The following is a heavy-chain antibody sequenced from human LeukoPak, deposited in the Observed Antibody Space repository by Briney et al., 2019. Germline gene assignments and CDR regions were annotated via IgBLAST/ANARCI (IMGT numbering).Heavy chain of an antibody. CDR1: GFTFSSYA. D-gene: IGHD3-10*01. CDR3: ARDNYYGSGNDY. CDR2: ISYDGSNK. Sequence: PGGSLRLSCAASGFTFSSYAMHWVRQAPGKGLEWGAVISYDGSNKYYADSVKGRFTISRDNSKNTLYLQMNSLRAEDTAVYYCARDNYYGSGNDYWGQGTLVTVSS. V-gene: IGHV3-30*04. J-gene: IGHJ4*02.